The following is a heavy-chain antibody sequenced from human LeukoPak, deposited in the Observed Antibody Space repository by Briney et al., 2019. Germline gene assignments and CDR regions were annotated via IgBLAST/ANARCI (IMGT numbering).Heavy chain of an antibody. CDR1: GFXFSNYW. J-gene: IGHJ3*02. V-gene: IGHV3-7*05. D-gene: IGHD3-10*01. CDR2: IKRDGSEK. Sequence: GGSLRLSCAASGFXFSNYWISWVRQAPGKGLEWVACIKRDGSEKYYVDSVKGRLTISRDNAEKSLYQQMNSLRAEDTAVYYCARAREYGSGKVNAFDIGGQGTMVTVSS. CDR3: ARAREYGSGKVNAFDI.